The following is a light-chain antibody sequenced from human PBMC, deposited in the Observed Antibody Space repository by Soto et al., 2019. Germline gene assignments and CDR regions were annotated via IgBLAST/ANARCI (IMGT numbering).Light chain of an antibody. J-gene: IGLJ2*01. CDR3: SSYTSSSTRV. CDR2: DVS. V-gene: IGLV2-14*03. Sequence: QSALTQPASVSGSPGQSITISCTGTSSDVGGYNYVSWYQHHPGKAPKLMIYDVSNRPSGVSNRFSGSKSGNTASLTISGRQAEDEADYYCSSYTSSSTRVFGGGTKLTVL. CDR1: SSDVGGYNY.